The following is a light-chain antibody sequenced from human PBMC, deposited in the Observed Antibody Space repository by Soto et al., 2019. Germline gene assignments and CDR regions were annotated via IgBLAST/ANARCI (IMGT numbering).Light chain of an antibody. J-gene: IGKJ1*01. Sequence: EIELTQSPGTLSLSPGERATLSCRASQSLSSSYLAWHQQKRGQAPRLLIYGASILASGLPDRFSGSGSGTEFTLTISSLEPEDFATYYCQQYGSSLLTFGQGTRVEIK. V-gene: IGKV3-20*01. CDR2: GAS. CDR3: QQYGSSLLT. CDR1: QSLSSSY.